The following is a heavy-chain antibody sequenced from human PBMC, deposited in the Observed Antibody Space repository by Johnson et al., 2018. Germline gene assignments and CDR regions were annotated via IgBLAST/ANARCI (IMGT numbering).Heavy chain of an antibody. CDR2: IHPGDSDT. V-gene: IGHV5-51*01. J-gene: IGHJ2*01. CDR1: GYIFTTYW. D-gene: IGHD1-1*01. CDR3: ARQLGQPLSNGYLDL. Sequence: VQLVQSGAVVKKPGESXKISCKGSGYIFTTYWIAWVRQMPGKGLEWMGIIHPGDSDTSYSQSLQVPVSLSVDKSINTVYLPWTSLKAPATAMYYLARQLGQPLSNGYLDLWGRGTLGTVSS.